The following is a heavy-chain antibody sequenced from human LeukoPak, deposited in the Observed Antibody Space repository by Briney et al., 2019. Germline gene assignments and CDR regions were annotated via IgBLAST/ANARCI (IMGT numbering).Heavy chain of an antibody. CDR3: ATTRRSSSWDYYYYMDV. Sequence: SVKVSCKGYGGTFSSFAISWVRQAPGQGLECMGGIIPIFGTANYAQKFQGRVTITADESTSTAYMELSSLRSEDTAVYYCATTRRSSSWDYYYYMDVWGKGTTVTISS. J-gene: IGHJ6*03. V-gene: IGHV1-69*13. CDR1: GGTFSSFA. CDR2: IIPIFGTA. D-gene: IGHD6-13*01.